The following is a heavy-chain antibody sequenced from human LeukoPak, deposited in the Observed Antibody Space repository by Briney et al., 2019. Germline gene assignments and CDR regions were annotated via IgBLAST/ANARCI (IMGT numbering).Heavy chain of an antibody. D-gene: IGHD3-22*01. Sequence: SETLSLTCTVSGGSISSYYWSWIRQPPGKGLEWIGYIYTSGSTNYNPSLKSRVTISVDTSKNQFSLKLSSVTAADTAVYYCARGRRTRSGYYPSWFDPRGQGTLVTVSS. V-gene: IGHV4-4*09. CDR2: IYTSGST. J-gene: IGHJ5*02. CDR3: ARGRRTRSGYYPSWFDP. CDR1: GGSISSYY.